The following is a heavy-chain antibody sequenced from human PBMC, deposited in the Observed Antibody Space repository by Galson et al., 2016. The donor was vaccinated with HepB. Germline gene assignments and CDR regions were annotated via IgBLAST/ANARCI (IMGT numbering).Heavy chain of an antibody. J-gene: IGHJ1*01. Sequence: SVKVSCKASGYSLTSYGISWMRQAPGQGLEWMGWISAYSGKTNYAATLQGRVTLTTDTSTSTVYMELRTLTSDDTAVYYCARGPKQWLDGARGYFKYWGQGTLVTVSS. CDR1: GYSLTSYG. CDR3: ARGPKQWLDGARGYFKY. D-gene: IGHD6-19*01. V-gene: IGHV1-18*04. CDR2: ISAYSGKT.